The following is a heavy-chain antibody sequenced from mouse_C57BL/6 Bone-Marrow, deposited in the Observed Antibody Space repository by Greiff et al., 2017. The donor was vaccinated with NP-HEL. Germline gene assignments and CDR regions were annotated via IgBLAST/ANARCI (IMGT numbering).Heavy chain of an antibody. Sequence: VQLQQSGAELVRPGASVTLSCKASGYTFTDYEMHWVKQTPVHGLEWIGAIDPETGGTAYNQKFKGKAILTADKSSSTAYMELRSLTSEDSAVYYCTRWGLLLFDYWGQGTTLTVSS. J-gene: IGHJ2*01. CDR1: GYTFTDYE. CDR2: IDPETGGT. D-gene: IGHD2-3*01. CDR3: TRWGLLLFDY. V-gene: IGHV1-15*01.